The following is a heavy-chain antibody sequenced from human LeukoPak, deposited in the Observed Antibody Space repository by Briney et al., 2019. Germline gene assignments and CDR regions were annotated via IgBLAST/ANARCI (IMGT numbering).Heavy chain of an antibody. V-gene: IGHV4-4*07. CDR2: IYTSGST. Sequence: SETLSLTCTVSGGSISSYYWSWIRQPAGKGLEWIGRIYTSGSTNYNPSLKSRVTMSVDTSKNQFSLKLSSVTAADTAVYYCARVVRQSRNYYYYYYMDVWGKGTTVTVSS. J-gene: IGHJ6*03. D-gene: IGHD1-14*01. CDR3: ARVVRQSRNYYYYYYMDV. CDR1: GGSISSYY.